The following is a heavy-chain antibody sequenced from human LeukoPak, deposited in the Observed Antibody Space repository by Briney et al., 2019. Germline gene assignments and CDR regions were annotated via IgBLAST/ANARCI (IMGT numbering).Heavy chain of an antibody. CDR2: IKQDGSEK. CDR3: AREVYGDDYFDQ. V-gene: IGHV3-7*05. J-gene: IGHJ4*02. Sequence: PGGSLRLSCAASGFTFSRNWMSWVRQAPGKGPEWVANIKQDGSEKYYVDSVKGRFTISRDNAKMSLYLQMNSLIAEDTGVYYCAREVYGDDYFDQWGQGTLVTVSS. CDR1: GFTFSRNW. D-gene: IGHD4-17*01.